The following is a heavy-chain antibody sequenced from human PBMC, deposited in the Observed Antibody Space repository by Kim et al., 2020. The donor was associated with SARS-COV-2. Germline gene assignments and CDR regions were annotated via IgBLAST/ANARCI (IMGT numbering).Heavy chain of an antibody. CDR2: IYYSGST. J-gene: IGHJ6*02. Sequence: SETLSLTCTVSGGSISSSSYYWGWIRQPPGKGLEWIGSIYYSGSTYYNPSLKSRVTISVDTSKNQFSLKLSSVTAADTAVYYCVRHGPYDYYGMDVWGQGTTVTVSS. CDR3: VRHGPYDYYGMDV. V-gene: IGHV4-39*01. CDR1: GGSISSSSYY.